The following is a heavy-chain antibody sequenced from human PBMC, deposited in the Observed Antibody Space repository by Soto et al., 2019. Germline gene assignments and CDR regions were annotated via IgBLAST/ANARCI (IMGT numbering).Heavy chain of an antibody. D-gene: IGHD2-15*01. CDR3: ARVMLGGHSDY. CDR1: GYTFTTNV. V-gene: IGHV1-8*01. J-gene: IGHJ4*02. CDR2: MNPNSGNT. Sequence: QVQLVQSGAEVKKPGASVTVSCKASGYTFTTNVITWVRQAPGQGLEWMGWMNPNSGNTGYAQKFQGRVTMTRNTSIRTAYIDLSSLSSDDTAGYYCARVMLGGHSDYGGQGTLVTVSS.